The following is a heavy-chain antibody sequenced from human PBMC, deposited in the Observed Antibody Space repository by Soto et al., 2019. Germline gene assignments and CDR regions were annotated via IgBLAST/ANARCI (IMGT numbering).Heavy chain of an antibody. CDR2: IIPLFDIT. CDR3: AKWEYYYNSNGNPTQSYFDS. D-gene: IGHD3-22*01. CDR1: GDTLSNYA. J-gene: IGHJ4*02. Sequence: QVQLGQSGGEVKKPGSSVKVSCKASGDTLSNYAISWVRQAPGQGLEWMGGIIPLFDITNYAQRFQGRVTITADASTSTAYMEMSSLRSEDTAVYYCAKWEYYYNSNGNPTQSYFDSWGQGTLVIVSS. V-gene: IGHV1-69*01.